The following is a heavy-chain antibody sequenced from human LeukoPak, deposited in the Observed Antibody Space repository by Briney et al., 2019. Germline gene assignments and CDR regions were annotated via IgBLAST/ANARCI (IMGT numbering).Heavy chain of an antibody. D-gene: IGHD6-19*01. CDR3: ARPFYSSGWYGAFDI. CDR2: LYYAGST. Sequence: IPSETLSLTCSVSGGSISTSSQYRVWIRQTPGKGLEWIGSLYYAGSTYDNPSLESRVTISIDTSKNQFSLRPTSVTAADTAVYFCARPFYSSGWYGAFDIWGPGTMVTVSS. J-gene: IGHJ3*02. CDR1: GGSISTSSQY. V-gene: IGHV4-39*01.